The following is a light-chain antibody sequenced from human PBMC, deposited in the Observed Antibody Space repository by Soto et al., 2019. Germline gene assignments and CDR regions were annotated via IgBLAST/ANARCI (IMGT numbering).Light chain of an antibody. CDR1: QSIRSW. CDR2: KAS. V-gene: IGKV1-5*03. CDR3: QQYDTYWT. J-gene: IGKJ1*01. Sequence: DIQMTQSPSSLSASVGDRVIITCRASQSIRSWLAWYQQKPGQAPKLLIYKASSLQSGVPSRFSGSGSGTEFTLTISSLQPDDFATYYCQQYDTYWTFGQGTKVDI.